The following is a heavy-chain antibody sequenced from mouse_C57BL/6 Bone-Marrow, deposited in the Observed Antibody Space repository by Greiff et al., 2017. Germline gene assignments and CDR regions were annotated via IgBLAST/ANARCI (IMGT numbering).Heavy chain of an antibody. CDR1: GYTFTDYY. Sequence: VQLQQSGPVLVKPGASVKMSCKASGYTFTDYYMNWVKQSHGKSLEWIGVINPYNGGTSYNQKFKGKATLTVDKSSSTAYMELNSLTSEDSAVYYCARPPYYYSSTYYFDYWGQGTTLTVTA. CDR3: ARPPYYYSSTYYFDY. D-gene: IGHD1-1*01. J-gene: IGHJ2*01. V-gene: IGHV1-19*01. CDR2: INPYNGGT.